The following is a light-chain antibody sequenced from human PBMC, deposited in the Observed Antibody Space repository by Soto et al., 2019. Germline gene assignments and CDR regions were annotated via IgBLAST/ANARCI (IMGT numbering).Light chain of an antibody. CDR2: GAS. Sequence: EIVLTQSPGTLSLSPGERATLSCRASQSVSSSYLAWYQQKPGQAPRLLIYGASSRATGIPDRFSGSGSGTDFTLTISRLEPEDVAVYYSHQYDSSPLTFGGGTKVEI. CDR3: HQYDSSPLT. V-gene: IGKV3-20*01. CDR1: QSVSSSY. J-gene: IGKJ4*01.